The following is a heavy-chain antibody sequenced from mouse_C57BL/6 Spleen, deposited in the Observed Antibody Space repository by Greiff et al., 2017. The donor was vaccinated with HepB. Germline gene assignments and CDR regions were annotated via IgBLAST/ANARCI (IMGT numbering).Heavy chain of an antibody. Sequence: QVQLQQPGTELVKPGASVKLSCKASGYTFTSYWMHWVKQRPGQGLEWIGNINPSNGGTNYNEKFKSKATLTVDKSSNSAYMQLSSLTSEDSAVYYCVRNLWDYAMDYWGQGTSVTVSS. CDR2: INPSNGGT. V-gene: IGHV1-53*01. J-gene: IGHJ4*01. CDR3: VRNLWDYAMDY. CDR1: GYTFTSYW.